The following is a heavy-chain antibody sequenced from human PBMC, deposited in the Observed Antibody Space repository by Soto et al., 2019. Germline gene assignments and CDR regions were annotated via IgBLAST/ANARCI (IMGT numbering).Heavy chain of an antibody. D-gene: IGHD6-19*01. Sequence: ASVKVSCKASGYTFTGYYMHWVRQAPGQGLEWMGMINPSGGSTSCAQRFQGRVTMTRDTSTSTVYMDLSSLISEDTAVYYCATPAVAGSLSYFDYWGQGTLVTVSS. CDR2: INPSGGST. J-gene: IGHJ4*02. CDR1: GYTFTGYY. V-gene: IGHV1-46*01. CDR3: ATPAVAGSLSYFDY.